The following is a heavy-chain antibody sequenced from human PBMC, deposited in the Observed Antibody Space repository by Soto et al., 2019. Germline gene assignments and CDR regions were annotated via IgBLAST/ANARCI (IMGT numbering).Heavy chain of an antibody. CDR1: GGSISSYY. D-gene: IGHD5-12*01. CDR2: IYYSGST. J-gene: IGHJ4*02. Sequence: LSLTCTVSGGSISSYYWSWIRQPPGKGLEWIGYIYYSGSTNYNPSLKSRVTISVDTSKNQFSLKLSSVTAADTAVYYCARIYSGYDFVFDYWGQGTLVTVSS. CDR3: ARIYSGYDFVFDY. V-gene: IGHV4-59*08.